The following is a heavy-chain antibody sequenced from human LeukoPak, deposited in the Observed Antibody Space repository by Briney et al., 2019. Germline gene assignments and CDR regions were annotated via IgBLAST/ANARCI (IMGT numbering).Heavy chain of an antibody. Sequence: PSETLSLTCAVYGGSFSGYYWTWIRQSPGKGLEWIGEINHSGSTDYNPSLKSRVTISVDTSKNQFSLKLSSVTAADTAVYYCARGAVTSQDIVVVVAATFDYWGQGTLVTVSS. V-gene: IGHV4-34*01. CDR3: ARGAVTSQDIVVVVAATFDY. CDR1: GGSFSGYY. D-gene: IGHD2-15*01. J-gene: IGHJ4*02. CDR2: INHSGST.